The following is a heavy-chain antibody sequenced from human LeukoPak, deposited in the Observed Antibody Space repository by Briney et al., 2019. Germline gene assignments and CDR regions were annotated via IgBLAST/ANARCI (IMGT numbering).Heavy chain of an antibody. D-gene: IGHD3-10*01. CDR2: IYHSGST. Sequence: SETLSLTCAVYGGSFSGYSWSWIRQPPGKGLEWIGYIYHSGSTYYNPSLKSRVTISVDRSKNQFSLKLSSVTAADTAVYYCARGSARKNWFDPWGQGTLVTVSS. J-gene: IGHJ5*02. CDR1: GGSFSGYS. V-gene: IGHV4-30-2*01. CDR3: ARGSARKNWFDP.